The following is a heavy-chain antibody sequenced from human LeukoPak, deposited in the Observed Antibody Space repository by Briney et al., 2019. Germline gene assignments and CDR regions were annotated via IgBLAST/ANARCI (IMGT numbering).Heavy chain of an antibody. J-gene: IGHJ3*02. Sequence: GGSLRLSCAASGFTFSSYWMSWVRQAPGKGLEWVANIKQDGSEKYYVDSVKGRFTISRDNAKKSLYLQMNSLRAEDTAVYYCARDWDPHCSGGSCYFGAFDIWGQGTMVTVSS. D-gene: IGHD2-15*01. CDR3: ARDWDPHCSGGSCYFGAFDI. CDR1: GFTFSSYW. V-gene: IGHV3-7*01. CDR2: IKQDGSEK.